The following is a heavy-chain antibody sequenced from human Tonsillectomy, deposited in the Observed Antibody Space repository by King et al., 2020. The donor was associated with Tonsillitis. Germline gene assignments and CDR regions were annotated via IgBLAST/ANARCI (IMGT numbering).Heavy chain of an antibody. Sequence: VQLVESGGGVVQPGGSLRLSCDASGFTLSSSGMHWVRQGPGKGLEWVAAIWGGGDGSYKLYADSVKGRFTISRDNSKNTLYLQMNSLRVEDTGVYYCARDRGASPFDPWGLGTLVTVSS. CDR1: GFTLSSSG. CDR2: IWGGGDGSYK. J-gene: IGHJ5*02. V-gene: IGHV3-33*01. CDR3: ARDRGASPFDP.